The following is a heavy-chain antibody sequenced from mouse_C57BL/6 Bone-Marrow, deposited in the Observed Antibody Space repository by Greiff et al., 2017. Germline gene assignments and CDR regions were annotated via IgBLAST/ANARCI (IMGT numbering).Heavy chain of an antibody. CDR2: IDPSDSYT. D-gene: IGHD1-1*02. Sequence: VQLQQSGAELVKPGASVKLSCKASGYTFTSYWMQWVKQRPGQGLEWIGEIDPSDSYTNYNQKFKGKATLTVDTSSSTAYMQLSSLTSEDSAVYYCAREWYYYAMDYWGQGTSVTVSS. J-gene: IGHJ4*01. CDR1: GYTFTSYW. CDR3: AREWYYYAMDY. V-gene: IGHV1-50*01.